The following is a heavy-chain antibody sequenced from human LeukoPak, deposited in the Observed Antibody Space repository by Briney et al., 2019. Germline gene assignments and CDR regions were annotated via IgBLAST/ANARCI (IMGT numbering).Heavy chain of an antibody. Sequence: SETLSLTCAVSGYSISSGYYWGWIRQPPGKGLEWIGSIYHSGSTNYNPSLKSRVTISVDTSKNQFSLKLSSVTAADTAVYYCASEALYSSSTDDYWGQGTLVTVSS. CDR1: GYSISSGYY. D-gene: IGHD6-6*01. V-gene: IGHV4-38-2*01. CDR3: ASEALYSSSTDDY. J-gene: IGHJ4*02. CDR2: IYHSGST.